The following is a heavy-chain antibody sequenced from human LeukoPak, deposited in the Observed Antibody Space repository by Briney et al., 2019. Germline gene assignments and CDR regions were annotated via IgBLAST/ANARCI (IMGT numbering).Heavy chain of an antibody. J-gene: IGHJ4*02. CDR3: ARGYGYCSSTSCSYYFDY. D-gene: IGHD2-2*03. V-gene: IGHV1-8*03. CDR1: GYTFTSYD. Sequence: ASVKVSCKASGYTFTSYDINWVRQATGQGLEWMGWMNPTSGNTGYAQKFQGRVTITRNTSISTAYMELSSLRSEDTAVYYCARGYGYCSSTSCSYYFDYWGQGTLVTVSS. CDR2: MNPTSGNT.